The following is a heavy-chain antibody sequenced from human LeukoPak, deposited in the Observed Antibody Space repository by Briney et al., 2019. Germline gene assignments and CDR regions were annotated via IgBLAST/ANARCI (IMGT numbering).Heavy chain of an antibody. Sequence: PSETLSLTCTVSGGSISNYYWSWIRQPPGKGLEWIGYIHFSGSTNYNPSLKSRVTVSDDKSKNQFSLKLSSVTAADTAVYYCARIFRGAYFDYWGQGTLVTVSS. V-gene: IGHV4-59*01. D-gene: IGHD3-10*01. CDR1: GGSISNYY. J-gene: IGHJ4*02. CDR2: IHFSGST. CDR3: ARIFRGAYFDY.